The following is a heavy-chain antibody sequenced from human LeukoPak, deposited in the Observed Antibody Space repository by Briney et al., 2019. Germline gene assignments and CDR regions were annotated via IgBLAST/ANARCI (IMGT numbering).Heavy chain of an antibody. Sequence: ASVKVPCKASGGTFSSYAISWVRQAPGQGLEWMGGIIPIFGTANYAQKFQGRVTITTDESTSTAYMELSSLRSEDTAVYYCAVLIGWFGEYRDYWGQGTLVTVSS. D-gene: IGHD3-10*01. CDR3: AVLIGWFGEYRDY. CDR1: GGTFSSYA. CDR2: IIPIFGTA. J-gene: IGHJ4*02. V-gene: IGHV1-69*05.